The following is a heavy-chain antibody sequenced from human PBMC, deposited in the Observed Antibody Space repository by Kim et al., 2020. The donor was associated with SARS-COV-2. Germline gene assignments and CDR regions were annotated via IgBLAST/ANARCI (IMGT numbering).Heavy chain of an antibody. CDR1: GYTLTELS. CDR2: FDPEDGET. Sequence: ASVKVSCKVSGYTLTELSMHWVRQAPGKGLEWMGGFDPEDGETIYAQKFQGRVTMTEDTSTDTAYMELSSLRSEDTAVYYCATDYCSGGSCYKPYYYYGMDVWGQGTKVTV. D-gene: IGHD2-15*01. V-gene: IGHV1-24*01. CDR3: ATDYCSGGSCYKPYYYYGMDV. J-gene: IGHJ6*02.